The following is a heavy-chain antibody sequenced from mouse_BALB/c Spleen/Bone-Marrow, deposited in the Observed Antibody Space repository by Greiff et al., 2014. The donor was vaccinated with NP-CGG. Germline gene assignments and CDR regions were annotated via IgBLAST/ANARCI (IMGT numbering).Heavy chain of an antibody. CDR1: GFTFSSYT. CDR2: ISSGGSYT. D-gene: IGHD1-1*01. J-gene: IGHJ4*01. V-gene: IGHV5-6-4*01. CDR3: TRDPFYYGSSYAMDY. Sequence: DVMLVESGGGLVKPGGSLKLSCAASGFTFSSYTMSWVRQTPEKRLEWVATISSGGSYTYYPDSVKGRFTISRDNAKNTLYLQMSSLKSEDTAVYYCTRDPFYYGSSYAMDYWGQGTSVTVSS.